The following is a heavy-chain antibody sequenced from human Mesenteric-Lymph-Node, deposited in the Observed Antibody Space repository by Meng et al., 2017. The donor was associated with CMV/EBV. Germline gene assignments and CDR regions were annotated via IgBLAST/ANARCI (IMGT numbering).Heavy chain of an antibody. CDR1: EFTFSSYW. CDR3: ARGDSTYCDFDY. D-gene: IGHD2/OR15-2a*01. CDR2: IKQDGSEK. Sequence: GESLKISCVASEFTFSSYWMSWVRQPPGKGLEWVANIKQDGSEKYYVDSVKGRFAISRDNAKNSLYLQMNSLRSEDTALYYCARGDSTYCDFDYWGQGTLVTVSS. J-gene: IGHJ4*02. V-gene: IGHV3-7*03.